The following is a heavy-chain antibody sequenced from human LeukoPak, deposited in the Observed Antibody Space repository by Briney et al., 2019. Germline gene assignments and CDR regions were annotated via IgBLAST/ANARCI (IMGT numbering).Heavy chain of an antibody. D-gene: IGHD2-2*01. J-gene: IGHJ6*02. CDR3: ARASAAGYCSSTSCRDYYYYGMDV. V-gene: IGHV1-69*01. CDR1: GGTFSIYA. CDR2: IIPIFGTA. Sequence: SVNVSCKGSGGTFSIYAISWVRQAPGQGLEWMGGIIPIFGTANYAQKFQGRVTITADESTSTAYMELSSLRSEDTAVYYCARASAAGYCSSTSCRDYYYYGMDVWGQGTTVTVSS.